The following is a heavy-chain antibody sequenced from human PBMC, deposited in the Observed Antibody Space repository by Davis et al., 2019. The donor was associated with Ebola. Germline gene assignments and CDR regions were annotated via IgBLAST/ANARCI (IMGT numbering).Heavy chain of an antibody. CDR2: ISWNSGSI. V-gene: IGHV3-9*01. CDR3: ARDKVGYSYGYSDYYGMDV. CDR1: GFTFDDYA. D-gene: IGHD5-18*01. J-gene: IGHJ6*02. Sequence: GGSLRLSCAASGFTFDDYAMHWVRQAPGKGLEWVSGISWNSGSIGYADSVKGRFTISRDNSKNTLYLQMNSLRAEDTAVYYCARDKVGYSYGYSDYYGMDVWGQGTTVTVSS.